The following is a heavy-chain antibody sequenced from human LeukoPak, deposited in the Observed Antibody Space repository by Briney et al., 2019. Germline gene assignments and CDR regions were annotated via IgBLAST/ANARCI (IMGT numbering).Heavy chain of an antibody. V-gene: IGHV5-51*01. J-gene: IGHJ4*02. CDR3: ARIQFEKYYYDSSGYPPYFDY. D-gene: IGHD3-22*01. Sequence: GESLKISCKGSGYSFTSYWIGWVRQMPGKGLEWMGIIYPGDSDTRYSPSFQGQVTISADKSISTAYLQWSSLKASDTAMYYCARIQFEKYYYDSSGYPPYFDYWGQGTLVTVSS. CDR2: IYPGDSDT. CDR1: GYSFTSYW.